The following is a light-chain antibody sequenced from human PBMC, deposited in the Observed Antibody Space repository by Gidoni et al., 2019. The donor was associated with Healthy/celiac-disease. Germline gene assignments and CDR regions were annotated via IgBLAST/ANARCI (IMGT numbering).Light chain of an antibody. CDR3: QQYGSSGWT. Sequence: EIVLTQSPGTLSLSPGERATLSCRSSQSVSSSYLAWYQQNPGQAPRLLIYGASSRATGFPDRFSCSGSGTDFTLTISRLEPEDFAVYYCQQYGSSGWTFGQGTKVEIQ. CDR2: GAS. V-gene: IGKV3-20*01. J-gene: IGKJ1*01. CDR1: QSVSSSY.